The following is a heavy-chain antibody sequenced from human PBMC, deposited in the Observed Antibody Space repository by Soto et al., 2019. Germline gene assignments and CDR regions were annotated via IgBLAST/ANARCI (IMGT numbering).Heavy chain of an antibody. J-gene: IGHJ6*02. CDR3: ANGPVVGANYKYYDMDV. Sequence: SQTLSLTCAIPGDSVSSNSAAWHWIRQSPSRGLEWLGRTYYRSTWYNDYAVSVKSRITINPDTSKNQFSLQLNSVTPEDTAHYFCANGPVVGANYKYYDMDVWGRGTTVTVSS. CDR2: TYYRSTWYN. V-gene: IGHV6-1*01. D-gene: IGHD1-26*01. CDR1: GDSVSSNSAA.